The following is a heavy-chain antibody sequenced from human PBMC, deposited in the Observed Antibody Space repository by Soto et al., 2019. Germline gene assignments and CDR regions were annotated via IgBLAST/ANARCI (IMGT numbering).Heavy chain of an antibody. CDR1: GFTFSSYS. V-gene: IGHV3-21*01. J-gene: IGHJ6*02. CDR3: ARVKGNYYDSSGYYYDYYGMDV. CDR2: ISSSSSYI. D-gene: IGHD3-22*01. Sequence: AGGSLRLSCAASGFTFSSYSMNWVRQAPGKGLEWVSSISSSSSYIYYADSVKGRFTISRDNAKNSLYLQMNSLRAEDTAVYYCARVKGNYYDSSGYYYDYYGMDVWGQGTTVTVSS.